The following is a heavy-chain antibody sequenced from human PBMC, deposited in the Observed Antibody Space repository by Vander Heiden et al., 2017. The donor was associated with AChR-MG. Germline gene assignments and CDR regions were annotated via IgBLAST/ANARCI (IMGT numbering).Heavy chain of an antibody. CDR3: ARGCTRYTAPLDY. J-gene: IGHJ4*02. CDR2: INHSGRT. CDR1: GGSFSGYY. Sequence: QVQLQQWAAGLLRPSETLSLTCAVYGGSFSGYYWSWIRQPPGKGLEWIGEINHSGRTNYNPALKSRVTISVDTSKNQFSLKMSSVTAADTAVYYCARGCTRYTAPLDYWGQGTLVTVSS. D-gene: IGHD5-18*01. V-gene: IGHV4-34*01.